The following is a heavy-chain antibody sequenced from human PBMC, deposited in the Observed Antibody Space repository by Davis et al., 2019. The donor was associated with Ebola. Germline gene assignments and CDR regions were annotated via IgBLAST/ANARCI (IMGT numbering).Heavy chain of an antibody. Sequence: GGSLRLSCAVSGFTSSESIVHWVRQASGKGLEWVGRIRGPAKNDATAYAASVKGRFTISRDDSKNTAYLQITSLQTEDTAVYYCARSLNRNALDVWGQGTTVTVSS. CDR1: GFTSSESI. CDR2: IRGPAKNDAT. V-gene: IGHV3-73*01. J-gene: IGHJ6*02. CDR3: ARSLNRNALDV. D-gene: IGHD3-16*01.